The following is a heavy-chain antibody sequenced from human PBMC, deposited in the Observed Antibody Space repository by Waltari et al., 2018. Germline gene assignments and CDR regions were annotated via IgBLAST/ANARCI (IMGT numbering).Heavy chain of an antibody. D-gene: IGHD3-22*01. J-gene: IGHJ4*02. CDR1: GGSFSGYY. Sequence: QVQLQQWGAGLLKPSETLSLTCAVYGGSFSGYYWSWIRQPPGKGLEWIGEINHSGRTNYNPSLKSRVTISVDTSKNQFSLKLSSVTAADTAVYYCARRLGSSGYYYGYYFDYWGQGTLVTVSS. CDR3: ARRLGSSGYYYGYYFDY. CDR2: INHSGRT. V-gene: IGHV4-34*01.